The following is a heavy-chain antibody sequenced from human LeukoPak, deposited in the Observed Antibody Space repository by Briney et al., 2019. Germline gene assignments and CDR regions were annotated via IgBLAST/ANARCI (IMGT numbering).Heavy chain of an antibody. Sequence: GGSLRLTCAGYGFTFSSFWMNWVRQAPGKGLEWVANINQDGSEIYYADSVKGRFTLSRDNAVNSVYLQMSDLRAEETAVYYCATLNWGNLDYWGLGTLVTVSS. CDR2: INQDGSEI. J-gene: IGHJ4*02. CDR3: ATLNWGNLDY. CDR1: GFTFSSFW. D-gene: IGHD7-27*01. V-gene: IGHV3-7*01.